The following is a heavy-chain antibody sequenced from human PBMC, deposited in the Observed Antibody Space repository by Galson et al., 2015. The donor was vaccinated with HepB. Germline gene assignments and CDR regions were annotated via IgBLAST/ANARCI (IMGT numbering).Heavy chain of an antibody. J-gene: IGHJ3*02. Sequence: SLRLSCAASGFTFNYYALHWVRQDPGKGLDWVAVISNDGKNKYYADSVKGRFTISRDNSKNTLFLEMNSLRAEDTAVYYCVRNLHSESVGGNDAFDIWGQGTLVTVSS. CDR1: GFTFNYYA. CDR2: ISNDGKNK. D-gene: IGHD3-16*01. CDR3: VRNLHSESVGGNDAFDI. V-gene: IGHV3-30*04.